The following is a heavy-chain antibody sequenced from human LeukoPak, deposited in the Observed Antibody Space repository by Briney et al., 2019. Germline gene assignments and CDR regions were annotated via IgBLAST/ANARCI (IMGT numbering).Heavy chain of an antibody. J-gene: IGHJ5*02. CDR1: GGSFSGYY. D-gene: IGHD3-10*01. V-gene: IGHV4-34*01. CDR2: INHSGST. Sequence: SETLSLTCAVYGGSFSGYYWSWIRQPPGKGLEWIGEINHSGSTNYNPSLKSRVTISVDTSKNQFSLKLSSVTAADTAVYYCARGSGSYYMIWFDPWGQGTLVTVSS. CDR3: ARGSGSYYMIWFDP.